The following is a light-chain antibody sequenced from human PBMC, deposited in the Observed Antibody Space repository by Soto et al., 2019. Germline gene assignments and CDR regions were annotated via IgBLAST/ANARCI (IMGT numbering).Light chain of an antibody. J-gene: IGKJ4*01. Sequence: DIQMTQSPSSLSASVGDRVTITCRASQSIVTYLNWYLQKPGKAPKLLIYKASTLKSGVPSRFSGSGSGTEFTLTISSLQPDDFATYYCQQYKSFSLTFGGGTKVDIK. V-gene: IGKV1-5*03. CDR3: QQYKSFSLT. CDR2: KAS. CDR1: QSIVTY.